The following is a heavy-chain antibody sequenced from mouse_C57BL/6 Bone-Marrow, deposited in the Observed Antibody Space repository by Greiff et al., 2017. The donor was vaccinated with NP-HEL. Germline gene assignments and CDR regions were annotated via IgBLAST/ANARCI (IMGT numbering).Heavy chain of an antibody. D-gene: IGHD1-1*01. CDR3: ASGSYYGSTYLDY. Sequence: VQLQQPGAELVRPGSSVKLSCKASGYTFTSYWMDWVKQRPGQGLEWIGNIYPSDSETHYNQKFKDKSTLTVDKSSSTAYMQRSSLTSEDSAVYDCASGSYYGSTYLDYWGQGTTLTVSS. CDR1: GYTFTSYW. J-gene: IGHJ2*01. V-gene: IGHV1-61*01. CDR2: IYPSDSET.